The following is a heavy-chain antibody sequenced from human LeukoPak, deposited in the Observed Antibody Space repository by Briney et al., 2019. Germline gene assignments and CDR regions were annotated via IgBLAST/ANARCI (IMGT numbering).Heavy chain of an antibody. Sequence: PSETLSLTCTVSGGSIRSYYWSWIRQPPGKGLEWIGYVYYSGNTNYNPSLKSRGTISVDTSKSQISLRLSSVTAADTAVYYCARSGRGTFTSSWTYFDFWGQGTLVTVSS. CDR3: ARSGRGTFTSSWTYFDF. D-gene: IGHD2/OR15-2a*01. V-gene: IGHV4-59*01. CDR2: VYYSGNT. J-gene: IGHJ4*02. CDR1: GGSIRSYY.